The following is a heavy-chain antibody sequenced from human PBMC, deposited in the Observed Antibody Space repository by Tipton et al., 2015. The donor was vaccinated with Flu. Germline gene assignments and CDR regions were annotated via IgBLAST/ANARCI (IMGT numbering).Heavy chain of an antibody. CDR3: ARYQPKRDYGAYSWDY. Sequence: QLVQSGAEVKKPGSSVKVSCKASGGTFSSYAISWVRQAPGQGLEWMGGIIPIFGTANYAQKFQGRVTITADESTSTAYMELRSLRSDDTAVYYXARYQPKRDYGAYSWDYWGQGTLVTVSS. CDR2: IIPIFGTA. CDR1: GGTFSSYA. D-gene: IGHD4-17*01. J-gene: IGHJ4*02. V-gene: IGHV1-69*01.